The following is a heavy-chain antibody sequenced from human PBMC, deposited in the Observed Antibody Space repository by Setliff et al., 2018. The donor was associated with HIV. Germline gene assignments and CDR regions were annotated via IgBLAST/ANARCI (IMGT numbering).Heavy chain of an antibody. J-gene: IGHJ4*01. V-gene: IGHV4-34*01. CDR2: INHSGST. D-gene: IGHD6-19*01. CDR1: GGSFSGYF. CDR3: ACSGALATSTWSPFDY. Sequence: SETLSLTCAVFGGSFSGYFWSWIRQSPGRGLQWIGEINHSGSTTYNPSLKSRVTISVDTSKNQFSLKLSAVTAADTALYYCACSGALATSTWSPFDYWGHGNQVTVSS.